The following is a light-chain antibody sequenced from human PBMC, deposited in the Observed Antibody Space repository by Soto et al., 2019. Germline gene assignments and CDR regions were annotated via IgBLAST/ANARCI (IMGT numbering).Light chain of an antibody. Sequence: QSVLTQPPSASGAPGQGVTISCSGSSSNIGSNTVNWYQQLPGTAPKLLIYSNNQRPSGVPDRFSGSKSGTSASLAISGLQSEDEADYYCAGWDASLYGLVFGGGTKLTVL. CDR3: AGWDASLYGLV. CDR2: SNN. CDR1: SSNIGSNT. V-gene: IGLV1-44*01. J-gene: IGLJ3*02.